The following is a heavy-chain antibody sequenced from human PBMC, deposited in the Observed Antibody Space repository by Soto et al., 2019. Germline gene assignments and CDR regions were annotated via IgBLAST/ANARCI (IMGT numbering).Heavy chain of an antibody. V-gene: IGHV3-11*01. Sequence: QVQLVESGGGLVKPGGSLRLSCAASGFTFSDYYMSWIRQAPGKGLEWVSYISSSGSTIYYADSVKGRFTISRDNAKNSLYLQMNSLRAEDTAVYYCARDPLCGGDCYSYYYYYYGMDVGGQGTTVTVSS. J-gene: IGHJ6*02. CDR1: GFTFSDYY. D-gene: IGHD2-21*02. CDR2: ISSSGSTI. CDR3: ARDPLCGGDCYSYYYYYYGMDV.